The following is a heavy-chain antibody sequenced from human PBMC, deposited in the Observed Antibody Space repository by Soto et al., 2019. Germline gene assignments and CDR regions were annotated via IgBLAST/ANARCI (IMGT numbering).Heavy chain of an antibody. Sequence: PSETLSLTCTVSGGSLSSYYWSWIRQPPGKGLEWIGYIYYSGSTNYNPSLKSRVTISVDTSKNQFSLKLSSVTAADTAVYYCARVDNPNTVTTFTYWNWFDPWGQGTLVTVSS. CDR3: ARVDNPNTVTTFTYWNWFDP. D-gene: IGHD4-17*01. CDR1: GGSLSSYY. J-gene: IGHJ5*02. CDR2: IYYSGST. V-gene: IGHV4-59*01.